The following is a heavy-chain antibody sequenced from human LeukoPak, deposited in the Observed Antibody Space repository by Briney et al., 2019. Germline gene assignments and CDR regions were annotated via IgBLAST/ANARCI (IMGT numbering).Heavy chain of an antibody. D-gene: IGHD6-13*01. CDR2: IYPGDSDT. V-gene: IGHV5-51*01. CDR1: GYSFTSYW. J-gene: IGHJ5*02. Sequence: GEPLKISCKGSGYSFTSYWIGWVRQMPGKGLEWMGIIYPGDSDTRYSPSFQGQVTISADKSISTAYLQWSSLKASDTAMYYCARPHIAAAEAVWGGWFDPWGQGTLVTVSS. CDR3: ARPHIAAAEAVWGGWFDP.